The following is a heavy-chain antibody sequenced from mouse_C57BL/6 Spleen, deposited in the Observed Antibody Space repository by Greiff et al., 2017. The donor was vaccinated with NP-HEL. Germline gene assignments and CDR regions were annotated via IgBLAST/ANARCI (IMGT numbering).Heavy chain of an antibody. Sequence: EVKLMESGPGLVKPSQSLSLTCSVTGYSITSGYYWNWIRQFPGNKLEWMGYISYDGSNNYNPSLKNRISITRDTSKNQFFLKLNSVTTEDTATYYCARDSSGYLYYYAMDYWGQGTSVTVSS. CDR1: GYSITSGYY. J-gene: IGHJ4*01. CDR3: ARDSSGYLYYYAMDY. V-gene: IGHV3-6*01. CDR2: ISYDGSN. D-gene: IGHD3-2*02.